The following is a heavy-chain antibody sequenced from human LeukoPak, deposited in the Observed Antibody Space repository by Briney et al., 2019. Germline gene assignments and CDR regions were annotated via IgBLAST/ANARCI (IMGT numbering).Heavy chain of an antibody. CDR3: AKDPTGIYDFWSGYYSAF. J-gene: IGHJ4*02. V-gene: IGHV3-23*01. Sequence: GGSLRLSCAASGFTFSSYAMSWVRQAPGKGLEWVSAISGSGGSTYYADSVKGRFTISRDNSKNTLYLQMNSLRAEDTAVYYCAKDPTGIYDFWSGYYSAFWGQGTLVTVSS. D-gene: IGHD3-3*01. CDR2: ISGSGGST. CDR1: GFTFSSYA.